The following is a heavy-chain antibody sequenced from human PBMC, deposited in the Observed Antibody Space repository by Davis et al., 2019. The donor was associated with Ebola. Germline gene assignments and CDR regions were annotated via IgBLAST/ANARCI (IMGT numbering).Heavy chain of an antibody. D-gene: IGHD3-3*01. V-gene: IGHV4-34*01. CDR2: INHSGST. Sequence: MPSETLFLTCAVYGGSFSGYYWSWIRQPPGKGLEWIGEINHSGSTNYNPSLESRVTISVDTSKNQFSLKLSSVTAADTAVYYCASWNGYYGLDVWGQGTTVTVSS. CDR1: GGSFSGYY. CDR3: ASWNGYYGLDV. J-gene: IGHJ6*02.